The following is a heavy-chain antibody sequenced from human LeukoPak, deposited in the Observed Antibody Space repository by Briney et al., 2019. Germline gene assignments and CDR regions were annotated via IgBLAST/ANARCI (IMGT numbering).Heavy chain of an antibody. CDR2: ISSSGSTI. V-gene: IGHV3-11*04. J-gene: IGHJ4*02. CDR1: GFTFSDYY. Sequence: GGSLRLSCAASGFTFSDYYMSWIRQAPGKGLEWVSYISSSGSTIYYADSVKGRFTISRDNDKNSLYLQMNSLRVEDTAVYYCARVERYYDSSGYGGSTFDHWGQGTLVTASS. CDR3: ARVERYYDSSGYGGSTFDH. D-gene: IGHD3-22*01.